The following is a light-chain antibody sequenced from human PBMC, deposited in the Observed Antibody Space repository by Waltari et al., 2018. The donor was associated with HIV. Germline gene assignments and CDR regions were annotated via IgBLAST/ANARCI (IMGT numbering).Light chain of an antibody. CDR3: LQAFSYPLT. CDR1: RGIGND. V-gene: IGKV1-6*02. CDR2: AAS. Sequence: AIQMTQSPSSLSASVGARVTITCRASRGIGNDLGWYQQQPGQAPKLLIFAASSLQTGVPSRFSGSGSGTDFTLTISSLQPEDFATYYCLQAFSYPLTFGQGTKVEIK. J-gene: IGKJ1*01.